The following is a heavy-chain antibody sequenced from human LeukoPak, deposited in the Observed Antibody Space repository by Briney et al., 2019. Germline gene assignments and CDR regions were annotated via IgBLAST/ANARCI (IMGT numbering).Heavy chain of an antibody. CDR2: IYYSGNT. D-gene: IGHD3-10*01. V-gene: IGHV4-59*01. CDR1: NGSISTYY. CDR3: ARASGSGSYYGIDY. Sequence: SETLSLTCSVSNGSISTYYWSWIRQSPGKGLEWIGYIYYSGNTNYNPSLQSRVTISLDTSKNQFSLKLSSVTAADTAVYYCARASGSGSYYGIDYWGQGTLVTVSS. J-gene: IGHJ4*02.